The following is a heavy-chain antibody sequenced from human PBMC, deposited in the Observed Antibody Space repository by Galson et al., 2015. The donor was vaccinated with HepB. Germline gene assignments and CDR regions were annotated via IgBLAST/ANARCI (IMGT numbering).Heavy chain of an antibody. Sequence: SLRLSCAASGFTLDTYDMTWVRQAPGKGLDWVSSISGTDGRTYYADSVKGRFTISRDVSKNTLSLQMHSLRAEDTAVYYCARVGGAYYYDISGALLDFWGQGTLVSVS. V-gene: IGHV3-23*01. J-gene: IGHJ4*02. CDR2: ISGTDGRT. CDR3: ARVGGAYYYDISGALLDF. D-gene: IGHD3-22*01. CDR1: GFTLDTYD.